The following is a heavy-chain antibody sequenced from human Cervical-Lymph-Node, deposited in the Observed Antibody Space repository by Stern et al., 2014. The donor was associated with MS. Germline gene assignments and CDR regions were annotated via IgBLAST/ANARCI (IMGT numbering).Heavy chain of an antibody. J-gene: IGHJ6*02. CDR1: GGTFSSYT. CDR2: IIPILGIA. D-gene: IGHD3-10*01. CDR3: ARDDYYGSYGMDV. V-gene: IGHV1-69*09. Sequence: MQLVESGAEVKKPGSSVKVSCKASGGTFSSYTISWVRQAPGQGLEWMGRIIPILGIANYAQKFQGRVTITADKSTSTAYMELSSLRSEDTAVYYCARDDYYGSYGMDVWGQGTTVTVSS.